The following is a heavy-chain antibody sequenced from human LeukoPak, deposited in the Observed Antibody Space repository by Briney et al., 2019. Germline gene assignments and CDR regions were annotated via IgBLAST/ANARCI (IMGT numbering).Heavy chain of an antibody. J-gene: IGHJ2*01. D-gene: IGHD5-18*01. V-gene: IGHV5-51*01. Sequence: GESLKISCKGSGYSFTSYWIGWVRQMPGKGLEWMGIIYPGDSDTRYSPSFQGQVTISADKSISTAYLQWRSLKASDTAMYYCARWGGYNYGPPSRYFDLWGRGTLVTVSS. CDR3: ARWGGYNYGPPSRYFDL. CDR2: IYPGDSDT. CDR1: GYSFTSYW.